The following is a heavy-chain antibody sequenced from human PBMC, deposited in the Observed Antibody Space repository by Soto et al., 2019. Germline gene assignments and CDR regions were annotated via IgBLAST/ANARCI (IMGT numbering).Heavy chain of an antibody. CDR1: GFTFDDYA. CDR2: ISWNSGSI. Sequence: EVQLVESGGGLVQPGRSLRLSCAASGFTFDDYAMHWVRQAPGKGLEWVSGISWNSGSIGYADSVKGRFTISRDNAKNALYLQMHSLRAEDTALYYCAKDMATVVTPARDYWGQGTLVTVSS. J-gene: IGHJ4*02. D-gene: IGHD4-17*01. V-gene: IGHV3-9*01. CDR3: AKDMATVVTPARDY.